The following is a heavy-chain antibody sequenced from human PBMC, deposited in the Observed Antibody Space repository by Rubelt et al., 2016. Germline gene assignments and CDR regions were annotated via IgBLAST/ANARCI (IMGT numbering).Heavy chain of an antibody. V-gene: IGHV3-30*03. D-gene: IGHD5-24*01. CDR2: ISYDGSNK. CDR1: GFTVSSNY. J-gene: IGHJ4*02. Sequence: VQLVESGGGLVQPGGSLRLSCAASGFTVSSNYMSWVRQAPGKGLEWVAVISYDGSNKYYADSVKGRFTISRDNSKNTLYLHMNSLRAEDTAVYYCAREYDGSPYYFDYWGQGTLVTVSS. CDR3: AREYDGSPYYFDY.